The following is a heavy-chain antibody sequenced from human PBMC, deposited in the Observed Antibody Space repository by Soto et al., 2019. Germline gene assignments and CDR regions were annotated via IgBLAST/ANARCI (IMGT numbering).Heavy chain of an antibody. CDR3: ARDRWGYSYGKNDAFDI. V-gene: IGHV3-7*01. Sequence: EVQLVESGGGLVQPGGSLRLSCAASGFTFSSYWMSWVRQAPGKGLEWVANIKQDGSEKYYVDSVKGRFTISRDNAKNSLYLQMNSLRAEDTAVYYCARDRWGYSYGKNDAFDIWGRGTMVTVSS. J-gene: IGHJ3*02. CDR1: GFTFSSYW. CDR2: IKQDGSEK. D-gene: IGHD5-18*01.